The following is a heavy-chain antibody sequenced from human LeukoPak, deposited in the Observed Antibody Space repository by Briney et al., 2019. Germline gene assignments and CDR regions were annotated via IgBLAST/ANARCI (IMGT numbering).Heavy chain of an antibody. CDR3: ARHDGWYGGLFDY. CDR1: GGSISSYY. D-gene: IGHD6-19*01. V-gene: IGHV4-59*08. CDR2: IYYSGST. Sequence: SETLSLTCTVSGGSISSYYWSWIRQPAGKGLEWIGYIYYSGSTNYNPSLKSRVTISVDTSKNQFSLKLSSVTAADTAVYYCARHDGWYGGLFDYWGQGTLVTVSS. J-gene: IGHJ4*02.